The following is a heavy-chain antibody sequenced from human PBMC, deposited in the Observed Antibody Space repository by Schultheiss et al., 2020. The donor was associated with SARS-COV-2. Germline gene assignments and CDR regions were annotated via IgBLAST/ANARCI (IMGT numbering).Heavy chain of an antibody. CDR1: GYTFTSYG. V-gene: IGHV1-2*02. Sequence: ASVKVSCKASGYTFTSYGISWVRQAPGQGLEWMGWINPNSGGTNYAQKFQGRVTMTRDTSISTAYMELSRLRSEDTAVYYCARHTGDYWGQGTLVTVSS. J-gene: IGHJ4*02. CDR3: ARHTGDY. CDR2: INPNSGGT. D-gene: IGHD5-18*01.